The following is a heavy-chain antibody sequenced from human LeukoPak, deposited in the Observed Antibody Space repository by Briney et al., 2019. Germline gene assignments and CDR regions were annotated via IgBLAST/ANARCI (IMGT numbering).Heavy chain of an antibody. J-gene: IGHJ3*02. CDR1: GFTFTNSW. CDR3: ARETGIGYAFDI. Sequence: PGGSLRLSCVVSGFTFTNSWMTWVRQAPGKGLEWVANIKQDGSEKHYVDSVKGRFTISRDNVKKSLHLQMNSLRVEDTAVYYCARETGIGYAFDIWGQGTMVTVSS. D-gene: IGHD3-10*01. V-gene: IGHV3-7*01. CDR2: IKQDGSEK.